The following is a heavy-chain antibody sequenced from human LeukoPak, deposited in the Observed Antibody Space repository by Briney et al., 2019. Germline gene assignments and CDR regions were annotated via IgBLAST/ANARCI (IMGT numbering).Heavy chain of an antibody. Sequence: SVKVSCKASGGTFSSYAISWVRQAPGQGLEWMGGIIPIFGTANYAQKFQGRVTITADKSTSTAYMEPSSLRSEDTAVYYCAFDSSGYYSSDAFDIWGQGTMVTVSS. J-gene: IGHJ3*02. CDR3: AFDSSGYYSSDAFDI. CDR1: GGTFSSYA. D-gene: IGHD3-22*01. CDR2: IIPIFGTA. V-gene: IGHV1-69*06.